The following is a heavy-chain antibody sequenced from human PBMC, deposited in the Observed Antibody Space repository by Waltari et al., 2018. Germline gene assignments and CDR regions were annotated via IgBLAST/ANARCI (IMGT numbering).Heavy chain of an antibody. Sequence: EVEVLESGGGLVQPGGSLRLSCEASGFIFSNYAMAWVRQAPGEGLDWVSILSGDSSKIYYSDSVRGRLTISRDNSKKTVYLQMNSLRVEDTAVYYCAKRGDCSSVACLLEKWGQGTLVTVSS. V-gene: IGHV3-23*01. CDR2: LSGDSSKI. CDR1: GFIFSNYA. D-gene: IGHD2-2*01. CDR3: AKRGDCSSVACLLEK. J-gene: IGHJ4*02.